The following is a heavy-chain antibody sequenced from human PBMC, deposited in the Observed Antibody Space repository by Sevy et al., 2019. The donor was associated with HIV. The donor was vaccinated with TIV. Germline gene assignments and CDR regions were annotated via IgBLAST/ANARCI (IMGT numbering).Heavy chain of an antibody. CDR3: ARGARGTLPSYYYYGWDI. J-gene: IGHJ6*02. CDR1: GYRFTDYW. Sequence: GESLKISCKGSGYRFTDYWIAWVRQRPGKGLEWMGIIYPGDSDTIYSPSFRGQVTMSVDKSITTAYVKWSTLKASDTGIYYCARGARGTLPSYYYYGWDIWGQGTTVTVSS. CDR2: IYPGDSDT. V-gene: IGHV5-51*01.